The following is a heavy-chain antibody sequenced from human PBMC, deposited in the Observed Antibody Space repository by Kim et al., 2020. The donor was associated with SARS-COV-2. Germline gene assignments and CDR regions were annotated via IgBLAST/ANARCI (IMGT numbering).Heavy chain of an antibody. Sequence: SETLSLTCTVSGGSISSGDDYWSWIRQPPGKGLEWIGYIYYSGSTYYNPSLKSRFTISVDTSKNQFSLKLSSVTAADTAVYYCARESLSEGSSSGFDYWGQGTLVTVSS. D-gene: IGHD6-6*01. V-gene: IGHV4-30-4*01. CDR1: GGSISSGDDY. J-gene: IGHJ4*02. CDR3: ARESLSEGSSSGFDY. CDR2: IYYSGST.